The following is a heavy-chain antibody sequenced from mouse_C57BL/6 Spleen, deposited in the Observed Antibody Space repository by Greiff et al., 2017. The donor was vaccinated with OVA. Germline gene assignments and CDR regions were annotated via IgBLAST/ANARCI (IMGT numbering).Heavy chain of an antibody. Sequence: QVQLQQPGAELVMPGASVKLSCMASGYTFTSYWMHWVKQRPGQGLEWIGEIDPSDSYTNYNQKFKGKSTLTVDKSSSTAYMQLSSLTSEDSAVYYCARAPYYGSRDAMDYWGQGTSVTVSS. V-gene: IGHV1-69*01. D-gene: IGHD1-1*01. CDR3: ARAPYYGSRDAMDY. CDR2: IDPSDSYT. CDR1: GYTFTSYW. J-gene: IGHJ4*01.